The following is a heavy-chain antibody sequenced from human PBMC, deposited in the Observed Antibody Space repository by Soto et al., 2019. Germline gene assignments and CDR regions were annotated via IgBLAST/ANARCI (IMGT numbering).Heavy chain of an antibody. V-gene: IGHV4-34*01. J-gene: IGHJ6*03. CDR3: ARGLILWFGELSRRGGYYYFMDV. CDR1: GGSFSGYQ. Sequence: QVQLQQWGAGLLKPSETLSLTCAVYGGSFSGYQWSWIRQTPGKGLEWIGEINDSGNINYNPSLKSRLTSLLVPPNKQISLKLSSVTAAVSAVYYCARGLILWFGELSRRGGYYYFMDVWGKGTTVTVSS. CDR2: INDSGNI. D-gene: IGHD3-10*01.